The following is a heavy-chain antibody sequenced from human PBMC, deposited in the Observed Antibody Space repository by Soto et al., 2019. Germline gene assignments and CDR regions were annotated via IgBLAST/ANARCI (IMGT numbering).Heavy chain of an antibody. CDR3: ARDKDRAQLGGHYYYILDV. J-gene: IGHJ6*02. Sequence: ASVKVSCKACGYTFTSYYMHWVRQAPGQGLEWMGIINPSGGSTSYAQKFQGRVTMTRDTSTSTAYMELSGLRSDDTAVYYCARDKDRAQLGGHYYYILDVWGQGTTVTVSS. D-gene: IGHD3-10*01. CDR2: INPSGGST. CDR1: GYTFTSYY. V-gene: IGHV1-46*01.